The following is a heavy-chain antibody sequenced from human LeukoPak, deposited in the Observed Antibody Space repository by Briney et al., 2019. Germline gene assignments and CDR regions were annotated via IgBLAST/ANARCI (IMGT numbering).Heavy chain of an antibody. J-gene: IGHJ4*02. CDR3: AREITIFGGYYFDY. Sequence: GGSLRLSCAASGFTFSSYWMSWVRQAPGKGLEWVANIKQDGSEKYYVDSVKGRFTISRDNAKNSLYLQMNSLRAEDTAVYYCAREITIFGGYYFDYWGQGTLVTVSS. D-gene: IGHD3-3*01. CDR1: GFTFSSYW. V-gene: IGHV3-7*03. CDR2: IKQDGSEK.